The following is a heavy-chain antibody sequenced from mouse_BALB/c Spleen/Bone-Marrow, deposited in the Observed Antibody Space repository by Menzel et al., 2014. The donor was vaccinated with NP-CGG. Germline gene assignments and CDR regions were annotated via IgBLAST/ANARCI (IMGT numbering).Heavy chain of an antibody. CDR1: GYTFTSYY. CDR3: TREGDSPFAY. V-gene: IGHV1S81*02. Sequence: ESGAELVKPGASVKLSCKASGYTFTSYYMYWVKQRPGQGLEWIGENNPSNGGTNFNEKFKSKATLTVDKSSSTAYMQRSSLTSEDSAVYYCTREGDSPFAYWGQGTLVTVSA. D-gene: IGHD2-13*01. CDR2: NNPSNGGT. J-gene: IGHJ3*01.